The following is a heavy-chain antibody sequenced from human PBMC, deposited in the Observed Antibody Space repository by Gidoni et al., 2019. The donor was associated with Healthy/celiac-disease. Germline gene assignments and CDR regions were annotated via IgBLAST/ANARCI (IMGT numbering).Heavy chain of an antibody. D-gene: IGHD3-3*01. CDR1: GFTFSSYA. J-gene: IGHJ6*02. CDR3: AKHNTNCWSGYLGPYYLDGMDV. CDR2: ISGRGGST. V-gene: IGHV3-23*01. Sequence: EVQLLVSGGGLVQPGGSLRLSCAASGFTFSSYAMIWVRHDPGKGLEWVSAISGRGGSTYYADSVKGRFTISRDNSKNTLYLQMNRLRAEDTAVYYCAKHNTNCWSGYLGPYYLDGMDVWGQGTTVTVSS.